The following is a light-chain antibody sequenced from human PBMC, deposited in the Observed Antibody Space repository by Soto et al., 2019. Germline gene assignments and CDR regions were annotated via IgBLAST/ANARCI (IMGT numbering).Light chain of an antibody. CDR3: QQYNNWPLWT. CDR1: QSVSSN. CDR2: GAS. J-gene: IGKJ1*01. Sequence: EIVMTQSPATLSVSPGERATLSCRASQSVSSNLAWYQQKPGQAPRLLIYGASTSATGIPARFSGSRSGTEFTLTISSLQSEDFAVYYCQQYNNWPLWTFGQGNKVEI. V-gene: IGKV3-15*01.